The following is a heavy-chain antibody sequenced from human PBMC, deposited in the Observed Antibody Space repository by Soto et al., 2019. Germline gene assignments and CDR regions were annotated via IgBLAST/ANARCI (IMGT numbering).Heavy chain of an antibody. CDR3: AKSLGGGDRNVNYYYYYMDV. V-gene: IGHV3-23*01. CDR1: GFTFSSYA. CDR2: ISGSGGST. D-gene: IGHD3-16*01. Sequence: GGSLRLSCAASGFTFSSYAMSWVRQAPGKGLEWVSAISGSGGSTYYADSVKGRFTISRDNSKNTLYLQMNSLRAEDTAVYYCAKSLGGGDRNVNYYYYYMDVWGKGTTVTVSS. J-gene: IGHJ6*03.